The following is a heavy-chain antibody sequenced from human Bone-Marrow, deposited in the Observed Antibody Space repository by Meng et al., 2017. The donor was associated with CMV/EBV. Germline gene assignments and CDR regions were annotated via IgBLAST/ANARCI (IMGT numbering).Heavy chain of an antibody. CDR1: GGTFSSYA. CDR3: AREFLRPTPSSSLYYYYYYGMDV. V-gene: IGHV1-69*05. CDR2: IIPSFGTA. Sequence: SVKVSCKASGGTFSSYAISWVRQAPGQGLEWMGGIIPSFGTANYAQKFQSRVTITTDESTSTAYMELSSRRSEDTAVYYCAREFLRPTPSSSLYYYYYYGMDVWGQGTTVTVSS. D-gene: IGHD2-2*01. J-gene: IGHJ6*02.